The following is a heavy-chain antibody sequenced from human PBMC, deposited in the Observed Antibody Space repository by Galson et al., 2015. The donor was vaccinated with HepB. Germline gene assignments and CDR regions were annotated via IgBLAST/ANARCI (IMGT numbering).Heavy chain of an antibody. CDR2: INSDGSST. V-gene: IGHV3-74*01. CDR3: ARATYCRGGSCYHRWFDP. J-gene: IGHJ5*02. CDR1: GFTFSSYW. Sequence: SLRLSCAASGFTFSSYWMHWVRQAPGKGLVWVSRINSDGSSTSYADSVKGRFTISRDNAKNTRYLQMNSLRAEDTAVYYCARATYCRGGSCYHRWFDPWGQGTLVTVSS. D-gene: IGHD2-15*01.